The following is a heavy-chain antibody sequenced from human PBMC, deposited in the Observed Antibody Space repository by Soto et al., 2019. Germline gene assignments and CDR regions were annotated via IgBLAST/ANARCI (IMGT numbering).Heavy chain of an antibody. D-gene: IGHD6-19*01. Sequence: QVQLQQWGAGLLTPSETLSLTCGVYGESFSVYYWSWIRQPPGKGLEWIGEINHSGSTNYNPSLKSRVTISVDTSKNHLSLKLSSVTAADTAVYYCAREKHPWVAVPVRQLKSTWWFDSWGQGTLVTVSS. CDR2: INHSGST. CDR1: GESFSVYY. V-gene: IGHV4-34*01. J-gene: IGHJ5*01. CDR3: AREKHPWVAVPVRQLKSTWWFDS.